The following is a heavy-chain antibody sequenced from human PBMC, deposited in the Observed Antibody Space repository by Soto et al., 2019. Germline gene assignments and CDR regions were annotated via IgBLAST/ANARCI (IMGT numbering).Heavy chain of an antibody. CDR1: GFTFSSYG. CDR3: AKDQVNLVSGDAFDI. CDR2: ISYDGSNK. Sequence: LRLSCAASGFTFSSYGMHWVRQAPGKGLEWVAVISYDGSNKYYADSVKGRFTITRDNSKNTLYLQMNSLRAEDTAVYYCAKDQVNLVSGDAFDIWGQGTMVTVSS. D-gene: IGHD1-26*01. V-gene: IGHV3-30*18. J-gene: IGHJ3*02.